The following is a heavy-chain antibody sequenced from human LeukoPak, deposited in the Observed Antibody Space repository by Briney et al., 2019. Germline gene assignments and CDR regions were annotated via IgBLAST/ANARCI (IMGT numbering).Heavy chain of an antibody. D-gene: IGHD3-10*01. Sequence: ASVNVSFTASGYTFTVYYMHWVRQAPGQGGEGVGWINPNSGGTNYTQKFQGRVTMTRDTSISTAYMELSRLRSDDTAVYYCASLGTMVRGTTDYWGQGTLVTVSS. V-gene: IGHV1-2*02. CDR2: INPNSGGT. CDR3: ASLGTMVRGTTDY. CDR1: GYTFTVYY. J-gene: IGHJ4*02.